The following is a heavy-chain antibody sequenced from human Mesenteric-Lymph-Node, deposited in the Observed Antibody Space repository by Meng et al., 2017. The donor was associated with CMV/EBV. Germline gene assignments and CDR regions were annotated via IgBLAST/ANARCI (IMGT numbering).Heavy chain of an antibody. CDR1: GFTFSSYA. V-gene: IGHV3-30*09. CDR3: ARDLVPAAIVYGMDV. Sequence: RGSLRLSCAASGFTFSSYAIHWVRQAPGKGLEWVAVISYDGSNKYFADSVKGRFAISRDNSKNTLYLQMNSLRGEDTAVYHCARDLVPAAIVYGMDVWGQGTTVTVSS. J-gene: IGHJ6*02. CDR2: ISYDGSNK. D-gene: IGHD2-2*02.